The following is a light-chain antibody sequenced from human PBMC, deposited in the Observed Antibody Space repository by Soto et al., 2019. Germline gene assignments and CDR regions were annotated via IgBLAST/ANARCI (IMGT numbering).Light chain of an antibody. Sequence: QSVLTQPPSASGTPGQRVTISCSGSSSNIGSNYVYWYQQLPGTAPKLLIYRNNQRPSGVPYRFSGSKPGTSASLAISGLRSEDEADYYCAAWDDSRSGRVVFGGGTKLTVL. CDR2: RNN. CDR1: SSNIGSNY. CDR3: AAWDDSRSGRVV. V-gene: IGLV1-47*01. J-gene: IGLJ2*01.